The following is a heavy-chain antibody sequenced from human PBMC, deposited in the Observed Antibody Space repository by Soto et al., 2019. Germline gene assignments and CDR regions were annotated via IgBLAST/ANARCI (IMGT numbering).Heavy chain of an antibody. CDR3: AKDSRIQLWLSRSAFDI. J-gene: IGHJ3*02. CDR2: ISYDGSNK. CDR1: GFTFSSYG. D-gene: IGHD5-18*01. V-gene: IGHV3-30*18. Sequence: PGGSLRLSCAASGFTFSSYGMHWVRQAPGKGLEWVAVISYDGSNKYYADSVKGRFTISRDNSKNTLYLQMNSLRAEDTAVYYCAKDSRIQLWLSRSAFDIWGQGTMVTVSS.